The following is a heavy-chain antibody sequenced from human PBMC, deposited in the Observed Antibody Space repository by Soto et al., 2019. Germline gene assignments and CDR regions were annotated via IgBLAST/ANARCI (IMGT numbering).Heavy chain of an antibody. CDR1: GFTFSSYG. Sequence: LSLTCAASGFTFSSYGMHWVRQAPGKGLEWVAVISYDGSNKYYADSVKGRFTISRDNSKNTLYLQMNSLRAEDTAVYYCAKDKLKDYDILTGYYNYFDYWGQGTLVTVSS. CDR3: AKDKLKDYDILTGYYNYFDY. V-gene: IGHV3-30*18. D-gene: IGHD3-9*01. J-gene: IGHJ4*02. CDR2: ISYDGSNK.